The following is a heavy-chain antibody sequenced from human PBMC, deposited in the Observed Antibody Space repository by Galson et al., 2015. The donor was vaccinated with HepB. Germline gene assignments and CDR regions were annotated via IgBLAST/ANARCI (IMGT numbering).Heavy chain of an antibody. V-gene: IGHV3-23*01. CDR1: GFTFSSYA. Sequence: SLRLSCAASGFTFSSYAMSWVRQAPGKGLEWVSAISDSGGSTYYADSVKGRFTISRDNSKNTLYLQMNSLRAEDTAVYYCARLLKYYYYSSGYHDYWYFDLWGRGTLVTVSS. J-gene: IGHJ2*01. CDR2: ISDSGGST. D-gene: IGHD3-22*01. CDR3: ARLLKYYYYSSGYHDYWYFDL.